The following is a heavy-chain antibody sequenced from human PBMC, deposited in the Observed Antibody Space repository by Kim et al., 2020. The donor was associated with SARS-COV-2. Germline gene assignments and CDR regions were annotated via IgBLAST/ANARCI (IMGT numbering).Heavy chain of an antibody. CDR2: IIPIFGTA. J-gene: IGHJ6*03. CDR3: AVAEYKYYYGSGSYYRNEPYYMDV. Sequence: SVKVSCKASGGTFSSYAISWVRQAPGQGLEWMGGIIPIFGTANYAQKFQGRVTITADESTSTAYMELSSLRSEDTAVYYCAVAEYKYYYGSGSYYRNEPYYMDVWGKGTTVTVSS. V-gene: IGHV1-69*13. CDR1: GGTFSSYA. D-gene: IGHD3-10*01.